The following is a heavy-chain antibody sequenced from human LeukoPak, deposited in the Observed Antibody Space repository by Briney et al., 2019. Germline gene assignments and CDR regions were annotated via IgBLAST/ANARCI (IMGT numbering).Heavy chain of an antibody. CDR1: GFTFSSYA. CDR2: ISGSGGTT. V-gene: IGHV3-23*01. CDR3: AKRVVPASYYFDY. D-gene: IGHD2-2*01. Sequence: PGGSLRLSCAASGFTFSSYAMSWVRQAPGKGLEWVSVISGSGGTTYYADSVKGRFTISRDNSKNTLYLQMNSLRAEDTAVYYCAKRVVPASYYFDYWGQGTLVTVSS. J-gene: IGHJ4*02.